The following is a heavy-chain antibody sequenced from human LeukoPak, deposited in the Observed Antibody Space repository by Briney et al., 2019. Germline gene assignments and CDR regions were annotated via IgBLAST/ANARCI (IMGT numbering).Heavy chain of an antibody. CDR2: MSSSSSYI. CDR1: GFTFSSYS. Sequence: GGSLRLSCAASGFTFSSYSMNWARLAPGKGLGWVSSMSSSSSYIYSADSVKGRFTISRDNAKNSLYLQMNSLRAEDTAVYYCARAAYCSSTSCYGSDIWGQGTMVPVSS. V-gene: IGHV3-21*01. CDR3: ARAAYCSSTSCYGSDI. D-gene: IGHD2-2*01. J-gene: IGHJ3*02.